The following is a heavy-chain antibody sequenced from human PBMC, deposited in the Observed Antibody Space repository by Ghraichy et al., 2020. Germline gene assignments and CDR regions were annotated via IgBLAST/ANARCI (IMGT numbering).Heavy chain of an antibody. CDR1: GGSISSYSDY. Sequence: SETLSLTCTVSGGSISSYSDYWGWLRQPPGKGPEWIGSIYNSVSTHYNPSLKSRVTISIDTSKDQFSLRLTSVTAADTATYYCSRNKTGNLSGWFDPWGQGSLVIVSS. CDR2: IYNSVST. D-gene: IGHD1-14*01. J-gene: IGHJ5*02. CDR3: SRNKTGNLSGWFDP. V-gene: IGHV4-39*01.